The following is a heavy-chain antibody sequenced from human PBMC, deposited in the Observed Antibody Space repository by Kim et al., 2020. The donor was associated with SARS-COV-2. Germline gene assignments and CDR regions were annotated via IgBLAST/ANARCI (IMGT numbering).Heavy chain of an antibody. D-gene: IGHD3-3*01. V-gene: IGHV3-30*01. CDR3: ARGRTSSTLDPVGY. Sequence: VGSVKGRFTISRDNSKNTLYLQMNSLRAKDTAVYYCARGRTSSTLDPVGYWGQGTLVTVSS. J-gene: IGHJ4*02.